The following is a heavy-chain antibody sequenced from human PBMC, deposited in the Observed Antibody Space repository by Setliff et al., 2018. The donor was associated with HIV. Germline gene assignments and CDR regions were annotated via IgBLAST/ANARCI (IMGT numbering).Heavy chain of an antibody. CDR2: IDHRGRP. Sequence: TLSLTCGIYGGSFSDYYWSWIRQPPGKGLEWIGEIDHRGRPKYNPSLNSRVTMSVDKSRNQFSLKVSSVTAADTAVYYCAKLPYSSGWYLDYWGQGTLVTVSS. V-gene: IGHV4-34*01. D-gene: IGHD6-19*01. CDR1: GGSFSDYY. CDR3: AKLPYSSGWYLDY. J-gene: IGHJ4*02.